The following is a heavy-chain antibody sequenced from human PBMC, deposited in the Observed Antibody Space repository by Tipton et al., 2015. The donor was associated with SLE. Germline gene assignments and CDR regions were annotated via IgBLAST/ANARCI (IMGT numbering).Heavy chain of an antibody. V-gene: IGHV4-59*01. J-gene: IGHJ5*02. CDR3: ARDGGPWTWFDP. Sequence: TLSLTCTVSGGSISSYYWSWIRQPPGKGLEWIGYIYYSGSTNYNPSLKSRVTISVDTSKNQFSPKLSSVTAADTAVYYCARDGGPWTWFDPWGQGTLVTVSS. CDR1: GGSISSYY. D-gene: IGHD3-16*01. CDR2: IYYSGST.